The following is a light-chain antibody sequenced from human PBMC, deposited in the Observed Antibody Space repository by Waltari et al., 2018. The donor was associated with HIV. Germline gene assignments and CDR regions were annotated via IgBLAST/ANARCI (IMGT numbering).Light chain of an antibody. CDR1: NTDVCRHHY. J-gene: IGLJ1*01. CDR3: WSYTSSDTFV. V-gene: IGLV2-14*01. CDR2: EVS. Sequence: QSALTQPVSVSGSPGQSIAISCIGTNTDVCRHHYVSWYQHHPGKAPKLIIYEVSNRPSEVSNRFSGSKSGDTAFLTISGLHGEDEADYYCWSYTSSDTFVFGTGTKVTVL.